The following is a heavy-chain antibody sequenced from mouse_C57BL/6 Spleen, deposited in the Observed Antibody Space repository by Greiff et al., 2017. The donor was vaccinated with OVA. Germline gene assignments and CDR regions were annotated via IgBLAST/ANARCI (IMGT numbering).Heavy chain of an antibody. D-gene: IGHD6-5*01. CDR3: ASLSPPLAY. J-gene: IGHJ3*01. CDR2: IDPSDSYT. V-gene: IGHV1-69*01. Sequence: QVQLQQPGAELVMPGASVKLSCKASGYTFTSYWMHWVKQRPGQGLEWIGEIDPSDSYTNYNQKFKGKSTLTVDKSSSTAYMQLSSLTSEDSAVYYCASLSPPLAYWGQGTLVTVSA. CDR1: GYTFTSYW.